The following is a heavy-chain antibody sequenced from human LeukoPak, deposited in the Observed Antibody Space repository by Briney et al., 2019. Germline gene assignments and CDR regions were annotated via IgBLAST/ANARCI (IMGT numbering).Heavy chain of an antibody. Sequence: PSETLSLTCTVSGGSLSSDSYYWSWIRQPAGKGLEWIGRVYSSGSTNYNPSLESRVTISVDTSNNQFPLKLRSVTASDTAVYYCASRNLWAPVTDSWGQGTLVTVSS. D-gene: IGHD4-17*01. J-gene: IGHJ5*01. CDR2: VYSSGST. CDR3: ASRNLWAPVTDS. CDR1: GGSLSSDSYY. V-gene: IGHV4-61*02.